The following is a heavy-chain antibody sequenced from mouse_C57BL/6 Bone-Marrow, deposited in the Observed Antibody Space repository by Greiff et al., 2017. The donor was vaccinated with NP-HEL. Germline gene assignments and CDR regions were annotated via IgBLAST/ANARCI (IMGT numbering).Heavy chain of an antibody. D-gene: IGHD2-1*01. J-gene: IGHJ2*01. V-gene: IGHV2-2*01. CDR2: IWSGGST. Sequence: VKLMESGPGLVQPSQCLSITCTVSGFSLTSYGVHWVRQSPGKGLEWLGVIWSGGSTDYNAAFISRLSISKDNSKSQVFFKMNSLQADDTAIYYCARKGNYGNLHFDYWGQGTTLTVSS. CDR1: GFSLTSYG. CDR3: ARKGNYGNLHFDY.